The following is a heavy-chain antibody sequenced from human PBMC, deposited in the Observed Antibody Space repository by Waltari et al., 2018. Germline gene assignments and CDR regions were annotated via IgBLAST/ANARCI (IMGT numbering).Heavy chain of an antibody. CDR1: GYRFTSYW. Sequence: EVQLVQSGAEVKKPGESLKISCKGSGYRFTSYWIGWVRPMPGQGLEGMGIIYPGDSDTRYSPSFQGQVTISADKSISTAYLQWSSLKASDTAMYYCARGALGYYYDSSGYYYRHWGQGTLVTVSS. CDR2: IYPGDSDT. D-gene: IGHD3-22*01. CDR3: ARGALGYYYDSSGYYYRH. J-gene: IGHJ1*01. V-gene: IGHV5-51*01.